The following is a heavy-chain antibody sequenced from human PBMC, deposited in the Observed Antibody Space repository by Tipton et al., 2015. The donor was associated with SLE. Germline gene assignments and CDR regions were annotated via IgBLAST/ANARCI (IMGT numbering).Heavy chain of an antibody. CDR3: ARGRLDDYGGKGVDY. CDR2: INHSGST. V-gene: IGHV4-34*01. D-gene: IGHD4-23*01. CDR1: GGSFSGYY. J-gene: IGHJ4*02. Sequence: TLSLTCAVYGGSFSGYYWSWIRQPPVKWLEWIGEINHSGSTNYNPSLKSRVTISVDTSKNQFSLKLSSVTAADTAVYYCARGRLDDYGGKGVDYWGQGTLVTVSS.